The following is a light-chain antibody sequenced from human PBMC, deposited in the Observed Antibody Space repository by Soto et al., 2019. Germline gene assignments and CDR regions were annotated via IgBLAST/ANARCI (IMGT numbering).Light chain of an antibody. CDR2: EVS. J-gene: IGLJ1*01. Sequence: QSVLTQPASVSGSHGQSVTISCTGASSDIGNSDYVSWYQQHPGKAPKLIIFEVSDLPSGVSNRFSGSKSGNTASLTISGLQTEDEADYYCSSYTVYSNGVFGTGTKLTVL. V-gene: IGLV2-14*01. CDR1: SSDIGNSDY. CDR3: SSYTVYSNGV.